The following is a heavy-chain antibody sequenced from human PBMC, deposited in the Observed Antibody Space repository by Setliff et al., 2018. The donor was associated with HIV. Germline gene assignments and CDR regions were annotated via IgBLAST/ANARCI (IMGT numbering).Heavy chain of an antibody. V-gene: IGHV3-21*05. CDR1: GFTFSSYS. CDR3: ARDLRWYDSSGSHDASDI. D-gene: IGHD3-22*01. CDR2: ISSSSSYT. Sequence: GGSLRLSCAASGFTFSSYSMNWVRQAPGKGLEWVSYISSSSSYTNYADSVKGRFTISRDNAKNSLYLQMNSLRAEDTAVYYCARDLRWYDSSGSHDASDIWGQGTMVTVSS. J-gene: IGHJ3*02.